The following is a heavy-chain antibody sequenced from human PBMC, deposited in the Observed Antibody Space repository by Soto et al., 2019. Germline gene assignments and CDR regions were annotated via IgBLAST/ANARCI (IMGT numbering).Heavy chain of an antibody. D-gene: IGHD2-15*01. J-gene: IGHJ6*02. CDR2: IFTSGNT. Sequence: GPGPGMASERLSLTCTVSGGHMNDYHWSWIRQPAGKGLEWIGRIFTSGNTNYNPSLRSRLTMSVDTSTNQVSLRLTSVTAADTAVYYCASGRIVSRYYGLDVWGQGTTVTVSS. CDR1: GGHMNDYH. CDR3: ASGRIVSRYYGLDV. V-gene: IGHV4-4*07.